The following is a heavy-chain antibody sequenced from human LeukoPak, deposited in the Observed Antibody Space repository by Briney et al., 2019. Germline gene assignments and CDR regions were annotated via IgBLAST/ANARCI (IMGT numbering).Heavy chain of an antibody. CDR3: ARGGYSRSWYVRGGWFDP. CDR2: INHSGST. J-gene: IGHJ5*02. D-gene: IGHD6-13*01. Sequence: TLSLTCAVYGGSFSGYYWSWIRQPPGKGLEWIGEINHSGSTNYIPSLKSRVTISVDTSKNQFSLKLSSVTAADTAVYYCARGGYSRSWYVRGGWFDPWGQGTLVTVSS. V-gene: IGHV4-34*01. CDR1: GGSFSGYY.